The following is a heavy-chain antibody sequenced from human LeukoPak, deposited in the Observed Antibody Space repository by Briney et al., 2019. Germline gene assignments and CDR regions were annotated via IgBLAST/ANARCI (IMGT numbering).Heavy chain of an antibody. CDR3: ARYGSGAYALDV. V-gene: IGHV4-59*08. CDR1: GGSISTYY. D-gene: IGHD3-10*01. CDR2: IHYSGAI. J-gene: IGHJ3*01. Sequence: SETLSLTCTVSGGSISTYYWSWIRQPPGKGLEWIAHIHYSGAIKYNPSLKSRVSMSVDTSKNQFSLRLSSVTAADTAVDYCARYGSGAYALDVWGQGTMVTVSS.